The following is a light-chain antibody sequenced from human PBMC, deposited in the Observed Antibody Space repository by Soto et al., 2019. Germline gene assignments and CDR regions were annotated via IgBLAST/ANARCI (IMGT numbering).Light chain of an antibody. CDR1: QSVSSSY. V-gene: IGKV3-20*01. Sequence: EIVLTQSPGTLSLSPGERATLSCRASQSVSSSYLAWYQQKPGQAPRLLIYGASRRATGIPDRFSGSGSVTDFTLTISRLEPEDFAVYYCQQYGSSPLLTFGGGTKVEIK. J-gene: IGKJ4*01. CDR2: GAS. CDR3: QQYGSSPLLT.